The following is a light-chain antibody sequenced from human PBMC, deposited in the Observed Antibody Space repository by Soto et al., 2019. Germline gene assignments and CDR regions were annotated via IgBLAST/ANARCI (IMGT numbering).Light chain of an antibody. CDR3: NSNGSTSTRYV. Sequence: QSALTQPASVSGSPGQSITISCTGTSSDVGGYNYVSWYQHHPGKAPKLMIYEVSNRPSGVSKRFSGSKSGNTASLTISGLQSEDDADYFGNSNGSTSTRYVFGTGTKVTVL. CDR2: EVS. J-gene: IGLJ1*01. V-gene: IGLV2-14*01. CDR1: SSDVGGYNY.